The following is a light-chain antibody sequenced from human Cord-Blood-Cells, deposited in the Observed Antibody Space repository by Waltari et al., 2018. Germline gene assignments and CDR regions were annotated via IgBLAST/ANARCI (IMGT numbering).Light chain of an antibody. CDR2: AAS. J-gene: IGKJ1*01. V-gene: IGKV1-27*01. CDR3: QKYNSAPQT. Sequence: DIPMTQSPSSLSAAVVDSVTITSRASQGISNYLAWYQQKPGKVPKRLIYAASTLQSGVPSRFSGSGSGTDFTLTISSLQPEDVATYYCQKYNSAPQTFGQGTKVEIK. CDR1: QGISNY.